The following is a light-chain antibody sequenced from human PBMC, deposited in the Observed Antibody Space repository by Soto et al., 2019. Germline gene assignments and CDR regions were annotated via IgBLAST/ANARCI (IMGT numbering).Light chain of an antibody. CDR3: PQYNSWPRT. V-gene: IGKV3-15*01. CDR1: QSVTNN. Sequence: EVVMTQSLATLSVSPGERATLSCRASQSVTNNLAWYQQKPGQAPRLLIYDASTRASGVPARFSGSGSGTEFTLTISSLQSEDIAVYYCPQYNSWPRTFGQGTKVEIK. J-gene: IGKJ1*01. CDR2: DAS.